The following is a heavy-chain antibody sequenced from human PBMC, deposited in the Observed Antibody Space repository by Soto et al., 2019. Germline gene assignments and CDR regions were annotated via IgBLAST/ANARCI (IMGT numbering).Heavy chain of an antibody. CDR2: IIPIFGTA. D-gene: IGHD6-13*01. CDR1: GGTFSSYA. CDR3: AREEAAAGNFDY. Sequence: SVKVSCKASGGTFSSYAISWVRQAPGQGLEWMGGIIPIFGTANYAQKFQGRVTITADESTSTAYMELSSLRSEDTAVYYCAREEAAAGNFDYWGQGTLVTVSS. J-gene: IGHJ4*02. V-gene: IGHV1-69*13.